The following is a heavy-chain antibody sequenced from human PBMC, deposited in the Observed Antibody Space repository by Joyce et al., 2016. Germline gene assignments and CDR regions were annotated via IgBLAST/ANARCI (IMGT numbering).Heavy chain of an antibody. CDR2: IIPFVGAA. CDR3: ARGGTSSDHYFFYTLDV. Sequence: QVLLVQSGAAVKRPGSSLRVSCKSSGGDFSNYTVNWVRQAPGQRLEWMGVIIPFVGAAKYAEDFQGRVTLTADQSTRTAYLELSSLTSTDTAVYYCARGGTSSDHYFFYTLDVWGPGTTVIVSS. D-gene: IGHD1-14*01. J-gene: IGHJ6*02. CDR1: GGDFSNYT. V-gene: IGHV1-69*12.